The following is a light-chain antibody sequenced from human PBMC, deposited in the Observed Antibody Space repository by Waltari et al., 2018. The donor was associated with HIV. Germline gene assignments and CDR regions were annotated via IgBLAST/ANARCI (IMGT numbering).Light chain of an antibody. J-gene: IGLJ2*01. CDR3: SSYTSSSTPYVV. CDR1: SSYVGGYNY. CDR2: EVS. Sequence: QSALTPPASVSGSPGQSITISCPGTSSYVGGYNYVSWYQQHPGKAPKLMIYEVSNRPSGVSNRFSGSKSGNTASLTISGLQAEDEADYYCSSYTSSSTPYVVFGGGTKLTVL. V-gene: IGLV2-14*01.